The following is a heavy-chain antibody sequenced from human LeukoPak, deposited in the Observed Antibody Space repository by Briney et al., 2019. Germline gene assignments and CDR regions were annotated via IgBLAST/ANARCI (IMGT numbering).Heavy chain of an antibody. CDR3: ARAMLWFGPYGMDV. D-gene: IGHD3-10*01. V-gene: IGHV1-18*04. CDR1: GYTFTSYG. Sequence: GASVKVSCKASGYTFTSYGISGVGQAPGQGLEWMGWISAYNGNTNYAQKLHGRVTMTTDTTTSRDYMELSSLRSDDTAVYYCARAMLWFGPYGMDVWGKGTTVTVSS. CDR2: ISAYNGNT. J-gene: IGHJ6*04.